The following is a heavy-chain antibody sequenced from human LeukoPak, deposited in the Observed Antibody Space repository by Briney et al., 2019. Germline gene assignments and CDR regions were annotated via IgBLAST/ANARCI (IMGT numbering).Heavy chain of an antibody. Sequence: SVKVSCKASGGTFSSYAISWVRQAPGQGLEWMGRIIPILGIANYAQKFQGRVTITADKSTSTAYMELSSLRSEDTAVYYCARAPEVRYDSSGYYYEFDYWGQGTLVTVSS. CDR2: IIPILGIA. V-gene: IGHV1-69*04. CDR3: ARAPEVRYDSSGYYYEFDY. CDR1: GGTFSSYA. J-gene: IGHJ4*02. D-gene: IGHD3-22*01.